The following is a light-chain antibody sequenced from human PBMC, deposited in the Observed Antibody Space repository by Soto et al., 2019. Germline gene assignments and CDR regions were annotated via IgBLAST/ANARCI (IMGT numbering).Light chain of an antibody. Sequence: DIQMTQSPSTLSGSVGDRVTITCRASQTISSWLAWYQQKPGKAPKLLIYDASTLESGVPSRFSGSGSGTEFTLTISSLQPDDFATYYCQQYDDYPLTFGGGTKVDIK. V-gene: IGKV1-5*01. J-gene: IGKJ4*01. CDR3: QQYDDYPLT. CDR1: QTISSW. CDR2: DAS.